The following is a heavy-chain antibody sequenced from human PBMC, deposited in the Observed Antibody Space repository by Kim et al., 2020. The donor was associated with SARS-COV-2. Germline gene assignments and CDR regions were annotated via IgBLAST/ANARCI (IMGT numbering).Heavy chain of an antibody. Sequence: SETLSLTCTVSGGSISSYYWSWIRQPPGKGLEWIGYIYYSGSTNYNPSLKSRVTISVDTSKNQFSLKLSSVTAADTAVYYCARGGARDDYIGFDYWGQGTLVTVSS. J-gene: IGHJ4*02. CDR1: GGSISSYY. V-gene: IGHV4-59*01. CDR3: ARGGARDDYIGFDY. CDR2: IYYSGST. D-gene: IGHD4-4*01.